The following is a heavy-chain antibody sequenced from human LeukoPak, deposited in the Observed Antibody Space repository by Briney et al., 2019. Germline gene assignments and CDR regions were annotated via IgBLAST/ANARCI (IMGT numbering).Heavy chain of an antibody. CDR2: VIFSGVDT. D-gene: IGHD4-17*01. Sequence: GGSLRLSCTASGFSFTTYAMNWVRQAPGKGLEWVSSVIFSGVDTYHAESVRGRFTISRDNSKNTLYLQMNSLRAEDTAIYYCVKRGMMTVRLCFANWGQGTLVTVSS. CDR3: VKRGMMTVRLCFAN. J-gene: IGHJ4*02. CDR1: GFSFTTYA. V-gene: IGHV3-23*01.